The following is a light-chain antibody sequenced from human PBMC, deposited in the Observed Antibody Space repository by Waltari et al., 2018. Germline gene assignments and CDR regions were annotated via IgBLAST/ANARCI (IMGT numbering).Light chain of an antibody. J-gene: IGKJ5*01. Sequence: IVMTQSPATLSVSPGEGVALSCRASQSVSTNFAWYQQRPGQAPRLLIYDTSTRATGIPARFSGSGSGTEFTLTISSLQSEDSAIYYCQQYENLITFGQGTRLEIK. CDR2: DTS. CDR1: QSVSTN. V-gene: IGKV3D-15*01. CDR3: QQYENLIT.